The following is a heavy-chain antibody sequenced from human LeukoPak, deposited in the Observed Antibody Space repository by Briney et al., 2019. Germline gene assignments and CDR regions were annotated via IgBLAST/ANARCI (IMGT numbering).Heavy chain of an antibody. CDR3: VRGNYNFDY. CDR2: TYYRSQWYY. V-gene: IGHV6-1*01. Sequence: SQTLSLTCAISGESVSSTGASWNWIRQSPSRGLEWLGRTYYRSQWYYEYALSVKSRITVAPDTSKNQFSLQLNSVTPEDTAVYYCVRGNYNFDYWGQGSLVTVSS. D-gene: IGHD5-24*01. CDR1: GESVSSTGAS. J-gene: IGHJ4*02.